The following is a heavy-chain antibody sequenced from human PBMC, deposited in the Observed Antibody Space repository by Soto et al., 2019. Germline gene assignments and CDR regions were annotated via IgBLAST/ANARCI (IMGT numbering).Heavy chain of an antibody. CDR3: AKGELRHQLGNLYYYYGMDV. D-gene: IGHD6-13*01. Sequence: GGSLRLSCAASGFTFSSYGMHWVRQAPGKGLEWVAVISYDGSNKYYADSVKGRFTISRDNSKNTLYLQMNSLRAEDTAVYYCAKGELRHQLGNLYYYYGMDVWGQGTTVTVSS. V-gene: IGHV3-30*18. CDR2: ISYDGSNK. J-gene: IGHJ6*02. CDR1: GFTFSSYG.